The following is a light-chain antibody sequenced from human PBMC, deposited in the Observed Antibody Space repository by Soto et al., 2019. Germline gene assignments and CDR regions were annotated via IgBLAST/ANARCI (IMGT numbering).Light chain of an antibody. V-gene: IGKV3-20*01. J-gene: IGKJ1*01. CDR3: QQYHRSPPT. CDR1: QSLTSSY. CDR2: GAS. Sequence: IVLTQSPDTLSLSPGERATLSCRASQSLTSSYIAWYQQKPGQAPRLLIYGASSRATGIPDRFSGSGSGTDFTLTISRLEPEDFAVYYCQQYHRSPPTFGQGTKVEIK.